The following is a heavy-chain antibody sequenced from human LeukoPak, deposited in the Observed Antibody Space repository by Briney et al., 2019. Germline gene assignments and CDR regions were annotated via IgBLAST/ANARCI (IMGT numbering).Heavy chain of an antibody. J-gene: IGHJ4*02. Sequence: GGSLSLSCSASGFTFSSYAMSWVRQAPGKGLEWVSSVNDGGDNTYYADYLRGRFTVSRDNSRNTLWLQMNGLRAEDTAIYYCAKARGTTGWLPYFDYWGQGALVTVSS. CDR2: VNDGGDNT. D-gene: IGHD6-19*01. CDR1: GFTFSSYA. V-gene: IGHV3-23*01. CDR3: AKARGTTGWLPYFDY.